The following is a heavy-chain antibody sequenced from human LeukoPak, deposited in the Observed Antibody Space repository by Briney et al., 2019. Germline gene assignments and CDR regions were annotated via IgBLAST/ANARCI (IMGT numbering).Heavy chain of an antibody. D-gene: IGHD3-16*01. V-gene: IGHV4-59*08. CDR3: ARCSWGTHPDY. Sequence: SETLSLTCTLSGGSISSYYWSWIRQPPGKGLEWIGYIYYSGSTNYNPSLKSRVTISVDTSKNQFSLKLSSVTAADTAVYYCARCSWGTHPDYWGQGTLVTVSS. CDR1: GGSISSYY. CDR2: IYYSGST. J-gene: IGHJ4*02.